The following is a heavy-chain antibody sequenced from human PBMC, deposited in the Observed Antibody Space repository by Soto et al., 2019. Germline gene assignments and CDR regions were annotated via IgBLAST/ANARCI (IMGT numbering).Heavy chain of an antibody. Sequence: GGSLRLSCAASGFTFTRYSMNWVRQAPGKGLEWVSSISSTTNYIYYADSMKGRFTVSRDNAKNSVYLEMNSLSAEDTAVYYCARESEDLTSNFDYWGQGTLVTVS. CDR2: ISSTTNYI. CDR1: GFTFTRYS. CDR3: ARESEDLTSNFDY. J-gene: IGHJ4*02. V-gene: IGHV3-21*01.